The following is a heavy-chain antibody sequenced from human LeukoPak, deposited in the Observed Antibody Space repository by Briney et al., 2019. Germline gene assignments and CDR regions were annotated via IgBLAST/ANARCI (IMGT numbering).Heavy chain of an antibody. CDR2: ISSNGGST. V-gene: IGHV3-64*01. CDR1: GFIFSSYA. D-gene: IGHD6-19*01. Sequence: GGSLRHSCAASGFIFSSYAMHWVRQAPGKGLEDVSAISSNGGSTYYANSVKGRFTISRDNSKNTLYLQVGSLRAEDMAVYYCARDGIAGAPTYYFDYWGQGALVTVSS. J-gene: IGHJ4*02. CDR3: ARDGIAGAPTYYFDY.